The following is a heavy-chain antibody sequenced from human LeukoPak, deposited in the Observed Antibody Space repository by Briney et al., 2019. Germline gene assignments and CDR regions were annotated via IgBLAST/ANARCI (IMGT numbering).Heavy chain of an antibody. CDR1: GFTFDGYA. D-gene: IGHD1-26*01. CDR2: ISWNSGSI. J-gene: IGHJ6*02. V-gene: IGHV3-9*01. Sequence: PGRSLRLSCAASGFTFDGYAMHWVRQAPGKGLEWVSGISWNSGSIGYADSVKGRFTISRDNAKDSLYLQMNSLRAEDTALYYCAKDTHGGYLVGATLGVYGMDVWGQGTTVTVSS. CDR3: AKDTHGGYLVGATLGVYGMDV.